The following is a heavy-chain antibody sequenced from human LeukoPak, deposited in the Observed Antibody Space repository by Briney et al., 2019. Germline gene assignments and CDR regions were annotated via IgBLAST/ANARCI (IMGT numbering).Heavy chain of an antibody. V-gene: IGHV3-48*03. CDR2: ISSSGSSI. CDR1: GFTFSSYE. CDR3: ATGGYLGGYFDY. D-gene: IGHD5-12*01. Sequence: GGSLRLSCAASGFTFSSYEMNWVRQAPGKGLEWVSKISSSGSSIYYEDSVKGRFTISRDNSKNTLYLQMNSLRAEDTAVYYCATGGYLGGYFDYWGQGTLVTVSS. J-gene: IGHJ4*02.